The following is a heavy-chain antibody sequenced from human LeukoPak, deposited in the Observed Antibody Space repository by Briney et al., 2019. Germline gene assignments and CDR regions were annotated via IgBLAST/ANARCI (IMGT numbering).Heavy chain of an antibody. CDR1: GGSISSYY. CDR2: IYYSGST. V-gene: IGHV4-59*01. CDR3: ARVITVRGVIFDY. D-gene: IGHD3-16*01. Sequence: PSETLSLTCSVSGGSISSYYWSWIRQAPGKGLEWIGYIYYSGSTNYNPSLKSRVTISVDTSKNQFSLKLSSVTAADTAVYYCARVITVRGVIFDYWGQGTLVTVSS. J-gene: IGHJ4*02.